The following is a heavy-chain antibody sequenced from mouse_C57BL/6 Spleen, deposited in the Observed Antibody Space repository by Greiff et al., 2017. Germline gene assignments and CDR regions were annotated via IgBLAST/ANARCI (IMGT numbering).Heavy chain of an antibody. Sequence: EVKLVESGGGLVQPGGSLSLSCAASGFTFTDYYMSWVRQPPGKALEWLGFIRNKANGYTTEYSASVKGRFTISRDNSQSILYLQMNALRAEDSATYYCARYGGGLDYWGQGTTLTVSS. J-gene: IGHJ2*01. CDR2: IRNKANGYTT. V-gene: IGHV7-3*01. CDR1: GFTFTDYY. CDR3: ARYGGGLDY.